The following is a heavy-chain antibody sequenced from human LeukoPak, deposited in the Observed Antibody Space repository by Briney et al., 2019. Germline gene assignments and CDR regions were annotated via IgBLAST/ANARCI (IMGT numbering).Heavy chain of an antibody. CDR1: GDSISSYY. CDR2: IYTSGST. V-gene: IGHV4-4*07. Sequence: SETLSLTGTGSGDSISSYYWSWIRQPAGKGLEWIGRIYTSGSTNYNPSLKSRVSMSLDTSKNQLSLKLTSVTAADTAIYYCARDEGWNRPYYWGQGTLVTVSS. CDR3: ARDEGWNRPYY. D-gene: IGHD1-1*01. J-gene: IGHJ4*02.